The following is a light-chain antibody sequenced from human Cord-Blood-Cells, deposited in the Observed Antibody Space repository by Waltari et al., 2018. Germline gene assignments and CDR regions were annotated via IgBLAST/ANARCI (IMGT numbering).Light chain of an antibody. CDR1: QSISSY. V-gene: IGKV1-39*01. CDR3: QQSYSTP. J-gene: IGKJ4*01. Sequence: DIHMTPSPSSLSASVGARVTIPCRASQSISSYLYWYQQKPGKAPKLLIYAASSLQSGVPSRFSGSGSGTDFTLTISSLQPEDFATYYCQQSYSTPFGGGTKVEIK. CDR2: AAS.